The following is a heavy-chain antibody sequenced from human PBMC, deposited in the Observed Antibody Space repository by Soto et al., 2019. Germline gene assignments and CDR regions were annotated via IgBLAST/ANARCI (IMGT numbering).Heavy chain of an antibody. CDR2: ISAYNGNT. CDR1: GYTFTSYG. CDR3: ARTTSYDFYSGYFG. V-gene: IGHV1-18*01. D-gene: IGHD3-3*01. Sequence: ASVTVSCKAAGYTFTSYGITWVRQAPGQGLEWMGWISAYNGNTNYAQNLQGRVTMTTDTSTSTAYMELRNLRSDDTAVYYCARTTSYDFYSGYFGWGQGTLVTVSS. J-gene: IGHJ4*02.